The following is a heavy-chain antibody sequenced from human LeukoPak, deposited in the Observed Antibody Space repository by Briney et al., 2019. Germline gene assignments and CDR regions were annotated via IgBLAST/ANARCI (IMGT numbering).Heavy chain of an antibody. CDR1: SGSISRGDYY. D-gene: IGHD6-19*01. V-gene: IGHV4-30-4*08. CDR3: ARTKYSSGWYVVRSGDPFDY. J-gene: IGHJ4*02. Sequence: TLSLTCTVSSGSISRGDYYWTWIRQPPGKGLEWIGYIYYSGSTYYNPSLKSRVTISVDTSKNQFSLKLSSVTAADTAVYYCARTKYSSGWYVVRSGDPFDYWGQGTLVTVSS. CDR2: IYYSGST.